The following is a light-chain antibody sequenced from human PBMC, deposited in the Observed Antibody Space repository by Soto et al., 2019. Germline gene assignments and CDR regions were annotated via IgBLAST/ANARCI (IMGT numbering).Light chain of an antibody. Sequence: QSVLTQPPSVSGAPGQRVTISCTGSSSNIGAGYDVHWYQQLPGTAPKLLIYGNSNRPSGVPDRFSGSKSGTSASLANTGLQAEDEADYQCQSYDSSLSGWVFGGGTKLTVL. CDR2: GNS. CDR1: SSNIGAGYD. V-gene: IGLV1-40*01. J-gene: IGLJ3*02. CDR3: QSYDSSLSGWV.